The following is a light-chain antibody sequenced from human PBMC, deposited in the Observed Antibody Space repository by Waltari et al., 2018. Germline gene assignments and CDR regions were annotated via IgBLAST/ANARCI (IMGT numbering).Light chain of an antibody. Sequence: QSALTQPASVTGSPGQSITISCTGSSSDVGDHNYVSWYQQHPGKVPKLLVFDVTHRPSGVSDRFSGSKSGSTASLTISGLQAEDEGDYYCSTYTTGVVFGGGTKLTVL. CDR2: DVT. CDR1: SSDVGDHNY. CDR3: STYTTGVV. J-gene: IGLJ2*01. V-gene: IGLV2-14*03.